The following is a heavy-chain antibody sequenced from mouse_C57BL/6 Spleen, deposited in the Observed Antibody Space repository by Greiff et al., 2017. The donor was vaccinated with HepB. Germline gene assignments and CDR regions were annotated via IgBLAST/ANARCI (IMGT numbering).Heavy chain of an antibody. CDR3: ARFGGNYHFDY. D-gene: IGHD2-1*01. Sequence: VQLQQPGAELVKPGASVKLSCKASGYTFTSYWMHWVKQRPGQGLEWIGMIHPNSGSTNYNEKFKSKATLTVDKSSSTAYMQLSSLTSEDSAVYYCARFGGNYHFDYWGQGTTLTVSS. V-gene: IGHV1-64*01. CDR2: IHPNSGST. J-gene: IGHJ2*01. CDR1: GYTFTSYW.